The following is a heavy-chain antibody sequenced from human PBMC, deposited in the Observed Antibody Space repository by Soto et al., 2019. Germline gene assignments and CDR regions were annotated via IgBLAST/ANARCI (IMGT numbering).Heavy chain of an antibody. J-gene: IGHJ4*02. CDR3: ARDIYGVFDY. CDR2: VSTANGYT. V-gene: IGHV1-18*01. D-gene: IGHD3-10*01. CDR1: GYTFTSYG. Sequence: QVQVVQSGPEVRKPGASVRVSCKASGYTFTSYGFNWVRQAPGQDFEWVGWVSTANGYTNYAQKLQGRVTMTTDTSTSTAYMELRSLTSDDTAVYYCARDIYGVFDYWGQGTLVTVSS.